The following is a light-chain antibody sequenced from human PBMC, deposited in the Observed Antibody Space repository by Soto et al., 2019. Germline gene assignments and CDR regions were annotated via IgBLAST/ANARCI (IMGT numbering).Light chain of an antibody. CDR3: AAWDDSLSGLV. CDR2: RND. Sequence: QSVLTQPPSASGTPGQRVTMSCSGDNSNIGSNWVYWYQQLPGASPKLLINRNDQRPSGVPDRFSGAKSGTSASLAISGLRSEDEADYYCAAWDDSLSGLVFGRGTKVTVL. V-gene: IGLV1-47*01. CDR1: NSNIGSNW. J-gene: IGLJ6*01.